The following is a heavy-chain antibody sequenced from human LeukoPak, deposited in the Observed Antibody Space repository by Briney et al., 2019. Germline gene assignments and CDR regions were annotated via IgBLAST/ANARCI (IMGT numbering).Heavy chain of an antibody. J-gene: IGHJ3*02. D-gene: IGHD2-15*01. Sequence: GGSLRLSCAASGFSFSSYVIHWVRQAPGKGLEWVAVIWYDGSNKYYAGSVKGRFTISRDNSKNTLYLQMNSLRAEDTAVYYCAKALHAGLLRGDTFDIWGQGTLVTVSS. V-gene: IGHV3-33*06. CDR2: IWYDGSNK. CDR3: AKALHAGLLRGDTFDI. CDR1: GFSFSSYV.